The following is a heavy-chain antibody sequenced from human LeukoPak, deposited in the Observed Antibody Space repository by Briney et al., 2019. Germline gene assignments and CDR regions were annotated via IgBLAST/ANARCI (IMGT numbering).Heavy chain of an antibody. J-gene: IGHJ4*02. CDR3: ARDRGGVGLDY. D-gene: IGHD2-2*01. Sequence: PGGSLRLSCAASGFTFSSCWMSWVRQAPGKGLEWVANIKQDGSEKYYVDSVKGRFTISRDNAKNSLYLQMNSLRAEDTAVYYCARDRGGVGLDYWGQGTLVTVSS. CDR1: GFTFSSCW. CDR2: IKQDGSEK. V-gene: IGHV3-7*01.